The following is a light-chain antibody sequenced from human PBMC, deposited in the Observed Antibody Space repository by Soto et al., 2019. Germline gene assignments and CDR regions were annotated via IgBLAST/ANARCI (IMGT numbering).Light chain of an antibody. V-gene: IGKV1-5*03. CDR3: QQYDSSPLT. CDR2: RAS. Sequence: DIQMPQSRSTMSASVGARLTITGRASQSISRWVAWYQQKPGTATNLLIYRASSLQSGVPSRFSGSGSGTEFTLTISSLQPDEFATYYCQQYDSSPLTFGKGTRLEIK. CDR1: QSISRW. J-gene: IGKJ5*01.